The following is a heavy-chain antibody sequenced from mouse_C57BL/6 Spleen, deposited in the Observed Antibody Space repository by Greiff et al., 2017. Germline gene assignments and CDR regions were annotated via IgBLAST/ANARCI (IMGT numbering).Heavy chain of an antibody. J-gene: IGHJ2*01. CDR1: GYTFTSYW. D-gene: IGHD2-4*01. CDR3: EMFDDYDAFYFDY. CDR2: IHPSDSGT. V-gene: IGHV1-74*01. Sequence: QVQLKESGAELVKPGASVKVSCKASGYTFTSYWMHWVKQRPGQGLEWIGRIHPSDSGTNYNQKFKGKATFTVDKSSSTAYMQLSSLTSEDSAVFYGEMFDDYDAFYFDYWGQGTTLTVAA.